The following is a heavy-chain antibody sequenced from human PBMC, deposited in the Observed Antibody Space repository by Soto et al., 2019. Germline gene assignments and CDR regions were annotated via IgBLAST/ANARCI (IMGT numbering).Heavy chain of an antibody. V-gene: IGHV3-21*01. CDR2: ISSSSSYI. Sequence: PGGSLRLSCAASGFSFNSYSMNWVRQAPGRRLEWVSSISSSSSYIYYADSVKGRFTISRDNAKNSLYLQMNSLRAEDTAVYYCARGAYCSGGSCFYFDYWGQGTLVTVSS. CDR3: ARGAYCSGGSCFYFDY. J-gene: IGHJ4*02. D-gene: IGHD2-15*01. CDR1: GFSFNSYS.